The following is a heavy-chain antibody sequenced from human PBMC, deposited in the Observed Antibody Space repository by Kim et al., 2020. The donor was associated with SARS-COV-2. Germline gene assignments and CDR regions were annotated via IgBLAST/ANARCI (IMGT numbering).Heavy chain of an antibody. CDR2: IWYDGSNK. V-gene: IGHV3-33*01. Sequence: GGSLRLSCAASGFTFSSYGMHWVRQAPGKGLEWVAVIWYDGSNKYYADSVKGRFTISRDNSKNTLYLQMNSLRAEDTAVYYCARVPYRGVMINWFDPWGQGTLVTVSS. J-gene: IGHJ5*02. CDR3: ARVPYRGVMINWFDP. D-gene: IGHD3-10*01. CDR1: GFTFSSYG.